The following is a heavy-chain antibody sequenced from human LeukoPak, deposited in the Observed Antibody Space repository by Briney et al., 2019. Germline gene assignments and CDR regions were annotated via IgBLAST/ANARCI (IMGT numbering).Heavy chain of an antibody. V-gene: IGHV1-24*01. CDR1: GYTLTELS. Sequence: ASVKVSCKVSGYTLTELSMHWVRQAPGKGLEWVGGFDPEDGETIYAQKFQGRVTMTEDTSTDTAYMELSSLRSEDTAVYYCATVPIRITMIDQGIWGQGTMVTVSS. J-gene: IGHJ3*02. CDR2: FDPEDGET. CDR3: ATVPIRITMIDQGI. D-gene: IGHD3-22*01.